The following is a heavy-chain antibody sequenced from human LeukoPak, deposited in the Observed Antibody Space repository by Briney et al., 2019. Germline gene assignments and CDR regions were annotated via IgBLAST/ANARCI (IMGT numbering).Heavy chain of an antibody. CDR3: ARLPNTAMARSSRYYYYYYMDV. D-gene: IGHD5-18*01. V-gene: IGHV4-34*01. CDR1: GGSFSGYY. Sequence: SETLSLTCAVYGGSFSGYYWSWIRQPPGKGLEWIGEVNHSGSTNYNPSLKSRVTISVDTSKNQFSLKLSSVTAADTAVYYCARLPNTAMARSSRYYYYYYMDVWGKGTTVTVSS. CDR2: VNHSGST. J-gene: IGHJ6*03.